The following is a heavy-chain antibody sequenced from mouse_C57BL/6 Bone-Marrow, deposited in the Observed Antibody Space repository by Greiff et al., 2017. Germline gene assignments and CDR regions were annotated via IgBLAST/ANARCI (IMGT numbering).Heavy chain of an antibody. CDR3: ASAYYGNDTGGFDY. D-gene: IGHD2-9*01. CDR2: INSDGGST. J-gene: IGHJ2*01. Sequence: EVQGVESGGGLVQPGESLKLSCESNEYEFPSHDMSWVRKTPEKRLELVAAINSDGGSTYYPDTMERRFIISRDNTKKTLYLQMSSLRSENTALYYCASAYYGNDTGGFDYWGQGTTLTVSS. CDR1: EYEFPSHD. V-gene: IGHV5-2*01.